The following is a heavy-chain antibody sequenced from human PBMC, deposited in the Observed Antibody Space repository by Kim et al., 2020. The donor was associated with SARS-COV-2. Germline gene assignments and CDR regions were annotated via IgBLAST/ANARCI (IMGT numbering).Heavy chain of an antibody. V-gene: IGHV3-9*01. D-gene: IGHD3-10*01. J-gene: IGHJ6*02. CDR3: AKDMRVRGVNYYYGMDV. Sequence: TGRFTISRDNAKNSLYLQMNSLGAEDTALYYCAKDMRVRGVNYYYGMDVWGQGTTVTVSS.